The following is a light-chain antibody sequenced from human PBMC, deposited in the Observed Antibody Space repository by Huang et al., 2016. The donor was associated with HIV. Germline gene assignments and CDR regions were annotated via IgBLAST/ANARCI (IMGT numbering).Light chain of an antibody. V-gene: IGKV1-NL1*01. J-gene: IGKJ1*01. CDR2: ATS. CDR3: QQYHGIPWT. CDR1: QGIGNS. Sequence: DIQMTQSPSSLSASVGDRVTITCRASQGIGNSLAWYQQKPEKAPRLLLYATSSLESGVPSRFSGSGSGTHCTLTISTLQPEDIASYYCQQYHGIPWTFGQGTKVEIK.